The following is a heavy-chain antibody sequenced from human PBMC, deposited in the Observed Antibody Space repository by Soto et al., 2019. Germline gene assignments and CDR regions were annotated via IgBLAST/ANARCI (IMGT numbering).Heavy chain of an antibody. CDR3: ASFLDYDILTGYPVRWFDP. Sequence: PSETLPLTCTVSGGSISSHYWSLIRQPPGKGLEWIGYIYYSGSTNYNPSLKSRVTISVDTSKNQFSLKLSSVTAADTAVYYCASFLDYDILTGYPVRWFDPWGQGTLVTVSS. V-gene: IGHV4-59*11. J-gene: IGHJ5*02. D-gene: IGHD3-9*01. CDR2: IYYSGST. CDR1: GGSISSHY.